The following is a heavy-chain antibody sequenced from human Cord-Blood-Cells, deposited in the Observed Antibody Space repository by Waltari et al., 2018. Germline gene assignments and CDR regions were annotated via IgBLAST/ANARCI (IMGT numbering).Heavy chain of an antibody. CDR3: ASSSDYYYYMDV. D-gene: IGHD6-6*01. CDR2: INHSGST. V-gene: IGHV4-34*01. Sequence: QVQLQQWGAGLLKPSETLSLTCAVYGGSFSGYYWSWIRQPPGKGLEWIGEINHSGSTNYNPSLKSRVTISVDTSKNQFSLKLSSVTAADTAVYYCASSSDYYYYMDVWGKGTTVTVSS. J-gene: IGHJ6*03. CDR1: GGSFSGYY.